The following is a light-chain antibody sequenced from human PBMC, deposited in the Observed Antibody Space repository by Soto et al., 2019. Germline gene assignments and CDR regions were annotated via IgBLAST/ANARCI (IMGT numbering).Light chain of an antibody. CDR2: EVN. CDR1: SSDVGGYNY. V-gene: IGLV2-8*01. CDR3: SSYSGGNNLI. J-gene: IGLJ1*01. Sequence: QSALTQPPSASGSPGQSVTISCTGTSSDVGGYNYVSWYQQHPGKAPKLMIYEVNKRPSGVPDRFSGSKSGNTASLTVSGLQAEDEADYYCSSYSGGNNLIFGTGTKVTVL.